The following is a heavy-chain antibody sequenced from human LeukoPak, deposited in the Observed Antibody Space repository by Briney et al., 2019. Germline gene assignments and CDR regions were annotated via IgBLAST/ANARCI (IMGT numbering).Heavy chain of an antibody. D-gene: IGHD2-15*01. Sequence: SETLSLTCTVSNDSIRSGDYYWNWIRQPPGKGLEWIGYIFHSGGTSYNPSLKTRVFFSVDTSQNQFSLKLNSVTAADTAVYYCVREILYCSGGSCYRGPFDTWGQGTLVTVSA. CDR1: NDSIRSGDYY. CDR3: VREILYCSGGSCYRGPFDT. V-gene: IGHV4-30-4*01. J-gene: IGHJ4*02. CDR2: IFHSGGT.